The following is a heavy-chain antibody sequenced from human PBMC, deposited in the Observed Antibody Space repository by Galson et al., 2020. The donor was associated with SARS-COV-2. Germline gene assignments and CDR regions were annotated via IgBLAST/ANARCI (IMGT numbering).Heavy chain of an antibody. CDR3: ASFGYPSGIPTRYYYYYGMDV. J-gene: IGHJ6*02. CDR2: IYHSGST. CDR1: GYSISSGYY. V-gene: IGHV4-38-2*02. Sequence: ASETLSLTCTVSGYSISSGYYWGWIRQPPGKGLEWIGSIYHSGSTYYNPSLKSRVTISVDTSKNQFSLKLSSVTAADTAVYYCASFGYPSGIPTRYYYYYGMDVWGQGTTVTVSS. D-gene: IGHD2-15*01.